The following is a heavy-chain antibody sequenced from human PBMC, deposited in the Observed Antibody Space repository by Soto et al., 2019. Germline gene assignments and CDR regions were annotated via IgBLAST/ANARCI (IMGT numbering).Heavy chain of an antibody. J-gene: IGHJ6*02. CDR1: GGSISSGGYY. D-gene: IGHD6-13*01. CDR3: ARDVRSSWQYYYGMDV. V-gene: IGHV4-31*03. CDR2: IYYSGTT. Sequence: SETLSLTCTVSGGSISSGGYYWSWIRQHPGKGLEWIGNIYYSGTTYSNPSLKSRVSIPVDTSQSQFSLKLSSVTAADTAVYYCARDVRSSWQYYYGMDVWGQGTTVTVSS.